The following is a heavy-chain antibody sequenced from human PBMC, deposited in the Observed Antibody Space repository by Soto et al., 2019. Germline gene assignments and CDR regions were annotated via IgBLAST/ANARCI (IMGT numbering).Heavy chain of an antibody. V-gene: IGHV3-74*01. CDR2: VTSDGSST. CDR3: ARAGEGFDF. J-gene: IGHJ4*02. D-gene: IGHD3-10*01. Sequence: PGGSLRLSCAASGFTFSRYWMHWVRQAPGKGLVWVSHVTSDGSSTTYADSVKGRFTISRDNAKNMLYPQIYSLRVEDTAVYYCARAGEGFDFWGQGTPVTVSS. CDR1: GFTFSRYW.